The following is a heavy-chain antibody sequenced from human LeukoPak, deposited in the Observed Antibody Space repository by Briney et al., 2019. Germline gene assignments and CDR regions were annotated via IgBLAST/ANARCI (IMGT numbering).Heavy chain of an antibody. CDR1: GGSISSGGYY. D-gene: IGHD4-23*01. Sequence: SETLSLTCTVSGGSISSGGYYWSWIRQHPGKGLEWIGYIYYSGSTYYNPSLKSRVTISVDTSKNQFSLKLSSVTAEDTAVYYCASVDGGSYYYYYGMDVWGQGTTVTVSS. CDR2: IYYSGST. CDR3: ASVDGGSYYYYYGMDV. J-gene: IGHJ6*02. V-gene: IGHV4-31*03.